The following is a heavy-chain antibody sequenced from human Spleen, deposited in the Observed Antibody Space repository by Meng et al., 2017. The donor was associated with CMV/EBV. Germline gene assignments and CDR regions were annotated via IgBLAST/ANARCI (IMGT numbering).Heavy chain of an antibody. CDR3: ARERGARITMTVGKYYFDY. CDR1: ISSSSYY. Sequence: ISSSSYYWGWIRQPPGKGLEWIGNIYYSGRTYYNPPLKRRVTISVDTSKNQFSLKLTSVTAADTAVYYCARERGARITMTVGKYYFDYWGQGTLVTVSS. V-gene: IGHV4-39*07. D-gene: IGHD3-22*01. J-gene: IGHJ4*02. CDR2: IYYSGRT.